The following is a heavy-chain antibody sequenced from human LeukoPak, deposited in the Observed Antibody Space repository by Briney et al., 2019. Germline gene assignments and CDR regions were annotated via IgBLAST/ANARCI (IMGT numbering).Heavy chain of an antibody. Sequence: KASETLSLTCTVSGGSINSSGYYWGWIRQPPGKGLEWIGSIYSSGSTYYNMSLESRVTISVDTSKNQFSLKLSSVTAADTAVYYCAREITARYSYASLSDYWGQGTLVTVSS. J-gene: IGHJ4*02. CDR2: IYSSGST. CDR3: AREITARYSYASLSDY. CDR1: GGSINSSGYY. V-gene: IGHV4-39*02. D-gene: IGHD5-18*01.